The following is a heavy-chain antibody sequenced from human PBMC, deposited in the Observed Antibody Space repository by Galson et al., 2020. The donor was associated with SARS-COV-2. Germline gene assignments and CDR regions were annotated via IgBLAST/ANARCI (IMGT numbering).Heavy chain of an antibody. Sequence: GESLKISCAASGFTFSRYAMHWVRQSPGMGPEWVAVMAHDGSVEYYADSVKGRFTVSRDNFRDTLYLQLNSLRAADTAVYFCTRSLAIALTGTRDAFDILGQGTMVTVSS. CDR2: MAHDGSVE. CDR3: TRSLAIALTGTRDAFDI. J-gene: IGHJ3*02. D-gene: IGHD6-19*01. CDR1: GFTFSRYA. V-gene: IGHV3-30*01.